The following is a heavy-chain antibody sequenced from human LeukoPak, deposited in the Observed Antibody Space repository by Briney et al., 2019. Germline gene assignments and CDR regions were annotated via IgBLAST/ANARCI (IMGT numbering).Heavy chain of an antibody. D-gene: IGHD3-3*01. CDR1: GFTFSSYG. V-gene: IGHV3-30*02. CDR3: AKGFWSDYNWFDP. Sequence: PGGSLTLSCAASGFTFSSYGMHWVRQAPGKGLEWVAFIRYDGSNKYYADSVKGRFTISRDNSKNTLYLQMNSLRAEDTAVYYCAKGFWSDYNWFDPWGQGTLVTVSS. J-gene: IGHJ5*02. CDR2: IRYDGSNK.